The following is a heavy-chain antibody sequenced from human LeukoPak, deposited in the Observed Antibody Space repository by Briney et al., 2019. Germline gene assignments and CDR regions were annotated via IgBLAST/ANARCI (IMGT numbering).Heavy chain of an antibody. D-gene: IGHD2-2*03. J-gene: IGHJ3*02. CDR1: GFTFSSYA. Sequence: GGSRRLSCAASGFTFSSYAMRWVRQAPGRGWEWVAVISDDGSNKYYADSVKGRFTISRDNSKNTLYLQMNSLRAEDTAVYYCARVDDLDAFDIWGQGTMVNVSS. CDR2: ISDDGSNK. V-gene: IGHV3-30-3*01. CDR3: ARVDDLDAFDI.